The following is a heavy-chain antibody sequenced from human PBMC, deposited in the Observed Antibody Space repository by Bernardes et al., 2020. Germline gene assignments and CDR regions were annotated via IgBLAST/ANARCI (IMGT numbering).Heavy chain of an antibody. J-gene: IGHJ4*02. CDR2: ISGSGGST. V-gene: IGHV3-23*01. CDR3: AKDLAYCGGDCYQDFDY. Sequence: GGSLRLSRAASGFTFSSYAMSWVRQAPGKGLEWVSAISGSGGSTYYADSVKGRFTISRDNSKNTLYLQMNSLRAEDTAVYYCAKDLAYCGGDCYQDFDYWGQGTLVTVSS. D-gene: IGHD2-21*02. CDR1: GFTFSSYA.